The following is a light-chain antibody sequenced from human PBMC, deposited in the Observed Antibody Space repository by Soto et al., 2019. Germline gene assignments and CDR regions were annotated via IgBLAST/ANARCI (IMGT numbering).Light chain of an antibody. Sequence: DIQMTQSPSTLSASLGDRVTITCRASQTISSWLAWYQQKPGKVPKLLIYAASTLQSGVPSRFRGSGSGRDFTLTISSLQPEDFATYYCLLDYAYFWAFGQGTKVDIK. CDR1: QTISSW. CDR3: LLDYAYFWA. J-gene: IGKJ1*01. CDR2: AAS. V-gene: IGKV1-5*01.